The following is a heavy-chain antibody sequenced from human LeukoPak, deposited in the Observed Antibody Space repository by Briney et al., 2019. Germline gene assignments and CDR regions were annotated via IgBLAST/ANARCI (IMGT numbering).Heavy chain of an antibody. CDR3: ARGLCSGGSCYSDY. Sequence: ASVKVSCKASGGTFISYAISWVRQAPGQGLEWMGRIIPILGIANYAQKFQGRVTITADKSTSTAYMELSSLRSEDTAVYYCARGLCSGGSCYSDYWGQGTLVTVSS. CDR2: IIPILGIA. V-gene: IGHV1-69*04. D-gene: IGHD2-15*01. CDR1: GGTFISYA. J-gene: IGHJ4*02.